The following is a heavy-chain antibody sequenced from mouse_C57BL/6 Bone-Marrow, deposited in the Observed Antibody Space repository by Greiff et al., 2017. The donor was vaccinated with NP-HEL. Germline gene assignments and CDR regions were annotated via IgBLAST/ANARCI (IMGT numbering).Heavy chain of an antibody. J-gene: IGHJ2*01. Sequence: DVHLVESGEGLVKPGGSLKLSCAASGFTFSSYAMSWVRQTPEKRLEWVAYISSGGDYIYYADTVKGRFTISRDNARNTLYLQMSSLKSEDTAMYYCTREGSTVVAHFDYWGQGTTLTVSS. CDR2: ISSGGDYI. CDR3: TREGSTVVAHFDY. D-gene: IGHD1-1*01. CDR1: GFTFSSYA. V-gene: IGHV5-9-1*02.